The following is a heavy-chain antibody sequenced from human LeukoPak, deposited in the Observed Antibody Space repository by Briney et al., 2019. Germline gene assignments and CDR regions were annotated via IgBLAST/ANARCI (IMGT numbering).Heavy chain of an antibody. V-gene: IGHV4-59*01. CDR2: IYYSGST. CDR3: ARDYGRNYYDSSGYYGHCFDP. CDR1: GGSISNYY. D-gene: IGHD3-22*01. J-gene: IGHJ5*02. Sequence: SETLSLTCTVSGGSISNYYWNWIRQPPGKGLKWIGYIYYSGSTNYNPSLKSRVTISVDTSKNQFSLKLSSVTAADTAVYYCARDYGRNYYDSSGYYGHCFDPWGQGTLVTVSS.